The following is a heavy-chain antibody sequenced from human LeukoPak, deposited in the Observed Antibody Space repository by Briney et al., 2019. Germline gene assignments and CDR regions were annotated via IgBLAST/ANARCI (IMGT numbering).Heavy chain of an antibody. Sequence: PGGSLRLSCAASGFTFDDYAMHWVRQAPGKGLEWVSGISWNSGSIGYADSVKGRFTISRDNAKNSLYLQMNSLRAEDTALYYCAKDYYDSSGYCDYWGQGTLVTVSS. J-gene: IGHJ4*02. CDR2: ISWNSGSI. D-gene: IGHD3-22*01. V-gene: IGHV3-9*01. CDR1: GFTFDDYA. CDR3: AKDYYDSSGYCDY.